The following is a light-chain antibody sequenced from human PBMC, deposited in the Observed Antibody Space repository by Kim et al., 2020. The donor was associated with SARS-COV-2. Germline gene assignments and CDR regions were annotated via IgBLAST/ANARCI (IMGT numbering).Light chain of an antibody. Sequence: SASVGDRVTMSCRASQSISSYLAWYQQKPGKAPKLLIYKASNLKRGVPSRFSGSGSGTEFTLTIASLQPDDFATYYCQQYDSYSGTFGQGTKLEI. CDR3: QQYDSYSGT. CDR2: KAS. V-gene: IGKV1-5*03. CDR1: QSISSY. J-gene: IGKJ2*01.